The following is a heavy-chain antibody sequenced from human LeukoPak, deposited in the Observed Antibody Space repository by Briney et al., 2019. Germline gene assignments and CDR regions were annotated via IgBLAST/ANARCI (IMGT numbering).Heavy chain of an antibody. J-gene: IGHJ4*02. CDR3: ARGGYDSSGYLVY. V-gene: IGHV1-3*01. D-gene: IGHD3-22*01. CDR2: INAGNGNT. CDR1: GYTFISYA. Sequence: RASVKVSCKASGYTFISYAMHWVRQAPGQRLEWMGWINAGNGNTKYSQKFQGRVTITRDTSASTAYMELSSLRSEDTAVYYCARGGYDSSGYLVYWGQGTLVTVSS.